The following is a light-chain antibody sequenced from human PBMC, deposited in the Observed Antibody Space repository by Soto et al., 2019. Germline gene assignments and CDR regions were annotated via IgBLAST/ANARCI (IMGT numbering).Light chain of an antibody. CDR2: SNN. J-gene: IGLJ3*02. CDR1: SSNIGSNT. CDR3: AAWDDILNGXV. Sequence: QSVLTQPPSASGTPGQTVTISCSGSSSNIGSNTVNWYQQLPGTAPKLLFYSNNLRPSGVPDRFSVSKSGTSASLAISALQSEDEADYYCAAWDDILNGXVFGGGTKVTVL. V-gene: IGLV1-44*01.